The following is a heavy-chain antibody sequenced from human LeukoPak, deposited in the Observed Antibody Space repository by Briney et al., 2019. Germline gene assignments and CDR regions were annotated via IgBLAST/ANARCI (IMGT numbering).Heavy chain of an antibody. J-gene: IGHJ4*02. CDR3: TTHTVTGTTV. Sequence: GGSLRLSCAASGLTFTNAWMSWVRQAPGKGLEWVGRIKRKSDGGTTDYAAPVKGRFTISRDDSKNTLYLQMNSLKTEDTAVYYCTTHTVTGTTVWGQGTLVTVSS. CDR1: GLTFTNAW. V-gene: IGHV3-15*01. CDR2: IKRKSDGGTT. D-gene: IGHD1-20*01.